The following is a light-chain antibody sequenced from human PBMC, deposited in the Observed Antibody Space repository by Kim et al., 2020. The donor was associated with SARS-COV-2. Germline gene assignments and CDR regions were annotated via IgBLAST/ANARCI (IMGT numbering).Light chain of an antibody. CDR3: QQRRYWPVT. Sequence: EIVLTQSLATLSLSPGERATLSCRASQSVSTSLAWYQQKPGQAPRLLIYDASNRATGIPARFSGSGSGTDFTLAISSLEPEDFAVYYCQQRRYWPVTFGQGTRLEIK. CDR2: DAS. CDR1: QSVSTS. J-gene: IGKJ5*01. V-gene: IGKV3-11*01.